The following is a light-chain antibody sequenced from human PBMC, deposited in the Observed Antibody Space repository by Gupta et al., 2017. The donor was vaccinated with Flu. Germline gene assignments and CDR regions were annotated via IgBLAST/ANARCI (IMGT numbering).Light chain of an antibody. CDR2: GAS. Sequence: EIVLTQSPGTLSLSPGERAALSCRASQSVSSSYLAWYQQRPGQAPRLLIYGASNRATGIPDRFSGSGSGTDFTLTISRLEPEDFAVYYCQQYAGSPMYTFGQGTKLEIK. V-gene: IGKV3-20*01. CDR1: QSVSSSY. J-gene: IGKJ2*01. CDR3: QQYAGSPMYT.